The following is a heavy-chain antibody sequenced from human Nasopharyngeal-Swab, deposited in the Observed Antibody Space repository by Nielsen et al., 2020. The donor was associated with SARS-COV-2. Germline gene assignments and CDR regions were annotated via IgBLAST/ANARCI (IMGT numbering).Heavy chain of an antibody. CDR3: ARARSAYCGGDCSYDAFDI. CDR2: IIPIFGTA. D-gene: IGHD2-21*02. J-gene: IGHJ3*02. CDR1: SGTFSSYS. Sequence: SVKVSCKASSGTFSSYSISCVLQAPGQGLEWMGGIIPIFGTANYAQKFQGRVTITADKSTSTAYMELSSLRSEDTAVYYCARARSAYCGGDCSYDAFDIWGQGTMVTVSS. V-gene: IGHV1-69*06.